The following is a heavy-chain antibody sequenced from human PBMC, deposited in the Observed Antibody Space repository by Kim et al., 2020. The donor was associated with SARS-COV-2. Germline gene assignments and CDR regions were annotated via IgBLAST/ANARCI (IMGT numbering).Heavy chain of an antibody. CDR2: IYYSGST. CDR1: GVSISSYY. V-gene: IGHV4-59*01. D-gene: IGHD5-12*01. CDR3: WRVGTISSYYYGMDV. J-gene: IGHJ6*02. Sequence: SETLSLTCTVSGVSISSYYWSWIRQPPGKGLEWIGYIYYSGSTNYNPSLKSRVTISVDTSKNQFSLKLSSVTAADTAVYYCWRVGTISSYYYGMDVWGQGTTVTVSS.